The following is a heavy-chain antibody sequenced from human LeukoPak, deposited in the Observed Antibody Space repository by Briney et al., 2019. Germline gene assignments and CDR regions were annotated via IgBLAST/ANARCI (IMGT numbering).Heavy chain of an antibody. J-gene: IGHJ6*02. V-gene: IGHV3-23*01. CDR2: ISGSGGST. CDR1: GFTFSSYA. CDR3: AKGDDYYYGMDV. Sequence: TGGSLRLSCAASGFTFSSYAMSWVRQAPGKGLEWVSAISGSGGSTYYADSVKGRLTISRDNSKNTLYLQMNSLRAEDTAVYYCAKGDDYYYGMDVWGQGTTVTVSS.